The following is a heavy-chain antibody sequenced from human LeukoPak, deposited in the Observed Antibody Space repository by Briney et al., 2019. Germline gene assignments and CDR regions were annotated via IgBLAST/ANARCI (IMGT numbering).Heavy chain of an antibody. CDR2: ISVSGDTK. CDR3: AQGYSSGWYPY. V-gene: IGHV3-23*01. CDR1: GFTITDYG. D-gene: IGHD6-19*01. J-gene: IGHJ4*02. Sequence: GGSLRLSCAVSGFTITDYGMSWVRQAPGKGLEWVSAISVSGDTKYYADSVKGRFIISRDNSRNTLYLQINSLRAEDTAHYYCAQGYSSGWYPYWGQGTLVTVSS.